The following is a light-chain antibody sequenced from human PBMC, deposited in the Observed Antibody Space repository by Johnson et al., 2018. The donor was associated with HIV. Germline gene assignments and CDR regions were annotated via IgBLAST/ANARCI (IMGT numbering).Light chain of an antibody. CDR2: DNN. CDR3: GTWDTRLSAGHV. Sequence: QLVLTQPPSVSAAPGQKVTISCSGSSCDIGNNYVSCHQQFPGTAPKLLIYDNNKRSSGIPDRISGSKSGTSATLGITGLHTGDEADYDCGTWDTRLSAGHVVGTGTKVTVL. CDR1: SCDIGNNY. V-gene: IGLV1-51*01. J-gene: IGLJ1*01.